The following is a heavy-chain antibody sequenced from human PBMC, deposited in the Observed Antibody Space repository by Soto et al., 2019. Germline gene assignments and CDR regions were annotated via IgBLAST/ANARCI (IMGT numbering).Heavy chain of an antibody. V-gene: IGHV1-18*01. J-gene: IGHJ4*02. CDR2: ISAYNGNA. CDR1: GYTFTSYG. CDR3: ARNYVDIVATIQDY. D-gene: IGHD5-12*01. Sequence: ASVKVSCKASGYTFTSYGISWVRQAPGQGLEWMGWISAYNGNANYAQKLQGRVTMTTDTSTSTAYMELRSLRSDDTAVYYCARNYVDIVATIQDYWGEGTLVTVSS.